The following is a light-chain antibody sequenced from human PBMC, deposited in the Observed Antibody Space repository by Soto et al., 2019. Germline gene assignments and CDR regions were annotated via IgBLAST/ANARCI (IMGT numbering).Light chain of an antibody. CDR2: DAS. Sequence: EIVLTQSPGTLSSSPGERATLSCRSSQSVSSSYLAWYQQKPGQAPRLLIYDASNRATGIPDRFSGSGSGTDFPLTISRLEPEDFAVYYCQQYGNSPTFGQGSRVEI. CDR3: QQYGNSPT. V-gene: IGKV3-20*01. J-gene: IGKJ1*01. CDR1: QSVSSSY.